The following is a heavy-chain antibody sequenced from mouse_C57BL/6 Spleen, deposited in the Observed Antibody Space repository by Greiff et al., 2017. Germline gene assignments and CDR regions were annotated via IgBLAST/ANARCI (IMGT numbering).Heavy chain of an antibody. V-gene: IGHV14-4*01. Sequence: VQLKQSGAELVRPGASVKLSCTASGFNIKDDYMHWVKQRPEQGLEWIGWIDPENGDTEYASKFQGKATITADTSSNTAYLQLSSLTSEDTAVYYCTTSSTGTPFAYWGQGTLVTVSA. D-gene: IGHD4-1*01. CDR3: TTSSTGTPFAY. J-gene: IGHJ3*01. CDR2: IDPENGDT. CDR1: GFNIKDDY.